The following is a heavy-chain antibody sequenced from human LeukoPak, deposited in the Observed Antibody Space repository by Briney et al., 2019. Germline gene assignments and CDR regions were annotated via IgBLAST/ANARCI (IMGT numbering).Heavy chain of an antibody. V-gene: IGHV3-21*01. CDR1: GFAFSSYS. CDR2: ISSSSSYI. CDR3: ARDSGQQQLVLGYYGMDV. J-gene: IGHJ6*02. Sequence: GGSLRLSCAASGFAFSSYSMNWVRQAPGKGLEWVSSISSSSSYIYYADSVKGRFTISRDNAKNSLYLQMNSLRAEDTAVYYCARDSGQQQLVLGYYGMDVWGQGTTVTVSS. D-gene: IGHD6-13*01.